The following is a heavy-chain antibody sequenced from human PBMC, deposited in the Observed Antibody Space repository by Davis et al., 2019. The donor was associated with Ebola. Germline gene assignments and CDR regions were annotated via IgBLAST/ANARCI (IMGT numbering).Heavy chain of an antibody. J-gene: IGHJ3*02. CDR3: AREDYGGTNAFDI. D-gene: IGHD4-23*01. Sequence: GESLKISCAASGFTFSSYGMHWVRQAPGKGLEWVAVIWYDGSNKYYADSVKGRFTISRDNSKNTLYLQMNSLRAEDTAVYYCAREDYGGTNAFDIWGQGTMVTVST. CDR2: IWYDGSNK. CDR1: GFTFSSYG. V-gene: IGHV3-33*01.